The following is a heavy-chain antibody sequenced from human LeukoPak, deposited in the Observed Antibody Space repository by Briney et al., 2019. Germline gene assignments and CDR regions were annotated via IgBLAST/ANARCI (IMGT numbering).Heavy chain of an antibody. CDR2: ISAYNGNT. J-gene: IGHJ5*02. CDR3: ARDFIAVAEGANWFDP. D-gene: IGHD6-19*01. Sequence: GASVKVSCKASGYTFTSYGISWVRHAPGQGLEWMGWISAYNGNTNYAQKLQGRVTMTTDTSTSTAYMELRSLRSDDTAVYYCARDFIAVAEGANWFDPWGQGTLVTVSS. CDR1: GYTFTSYG. V-gene: IGHV1-18*01.